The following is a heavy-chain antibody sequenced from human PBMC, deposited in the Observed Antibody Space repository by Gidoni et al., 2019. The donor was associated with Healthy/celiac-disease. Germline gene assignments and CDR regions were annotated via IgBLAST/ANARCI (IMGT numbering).Heavy chain of an antibody. CDR3: AHSDYGDYYDAFDI. J-gene: IGHJ3*02. Sequence: QVTLKESGPVLVKPTETLTLTCTVSGFSLSNARMGVSWVRQPPGKSLEWLAHIFSNDEKSYSTSLKSRLTISKDTSKSQVVLTMTSMDHVDTATYYCAHSDYGDYYDAFDIWGQGTMVTVSS. V-gene: IGHV2-26*01. CDR2: IFSNDEK. CDR1: GFSLSNARMG. D-gene: IGHD4-17*01.